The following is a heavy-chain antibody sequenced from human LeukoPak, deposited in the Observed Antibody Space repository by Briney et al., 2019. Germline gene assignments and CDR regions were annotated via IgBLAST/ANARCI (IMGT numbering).Heavy chain of an antibody. CDR2: IRYDGSDE. V-gene: IGHV3-30*02. CDR3: AKDGFDY. J-gene: IGHJ4*02. Sequence: GRSLRLSCAASGFTFSNYNIHWVRQAPGKGLEWVAFIRYDGSDEYYADSVKGRFTISRDNSKNTLYLQMSSRGPEDTAVYYCAKDGFDYWGQGTLVTVSP. CDR1: GFTFSNYN.